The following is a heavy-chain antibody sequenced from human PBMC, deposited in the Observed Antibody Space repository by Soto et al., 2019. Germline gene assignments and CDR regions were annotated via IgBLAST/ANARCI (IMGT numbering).Heavy chain of an antibody. CDR3: ASLYSSSSIDY. D-gene: IGHD6-6*01. CDR1: GFTFSSYS. J-gene: IGHJ4*02. CDR2: ISSTSSYI. V-gene: IGHV3-21*01. Sequence: PGGSLRLSCAASGFTFSSYSMNWVRQAPGKGLEWVSSISSTSSYIYYADSLKGRFTISRDNAKNSLYLQMNSLRAEDTAVYYCASLYSSSSIDYWGQGTLVTVSS.